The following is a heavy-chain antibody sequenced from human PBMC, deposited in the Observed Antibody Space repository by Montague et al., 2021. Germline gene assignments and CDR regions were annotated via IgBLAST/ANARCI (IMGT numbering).Heavy chain of an antibody. Sequence: SLSLSWAASGFTFSSYAMHWVRQAPGMGLEWVAVISYDGSNKNHADSVKGRFTISRDNSKNTLYLQMNSLRAEDTAVYYCARENKAYYDILTGYSNYYYYYGMDVWGQGTTVTVPS. CDR2: ISYDGSNK. J-gene: IGHJ6*02. CDR1: GFTFSSYA. V-gene: IGHV3-30*04. CDR3: ARENKAYYDILTGYSNYYYYYGMDV. D-gene: IGHD3-9*01.